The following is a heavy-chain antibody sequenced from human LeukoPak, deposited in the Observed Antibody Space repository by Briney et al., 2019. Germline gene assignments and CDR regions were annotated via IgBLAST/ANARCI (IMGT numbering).Heavy chain of an antibody. CDR3: ARARDGYNYLGY. D-gene: IGHD5-24*01. Sequence: PSETLSLTCTVSGGSIRNSDYYWGWIRQPPGKGLEWIGYVYYSGSTNYNPSLMGRVTMSVDTSKKQFSLKLSSVTAADTAVYYCARARDGYNYLGYWGQGTLVTVSS. J-gene: IGHJ4*02. V-gene: IGHV4-61*08. CDR2: VYYSGST. CDR1: GGSIRNSDYY.